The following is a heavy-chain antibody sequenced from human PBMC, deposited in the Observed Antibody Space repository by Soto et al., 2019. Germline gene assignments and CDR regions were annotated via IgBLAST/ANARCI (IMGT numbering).Heavy chain of an antibody. CDR1: GFTFSSYA. CDR2: ISGSGGST. Sequence: EVQLLESGGGLVQPGGSLRLSCAASGFTFSSYAMSWVRQAPGKGLEWVSAISGSGGSTYYADSVKGRFTISRDNSKNTLYLQMNSLRAEDTAVYYCAKVASDDYVWGSYRFSACDIWGQGTMVTVSS. CDR3: AKVASDDYVWGSYRFSACDI. V-gene: IGHV3-23*01. D-gene: IGHD3-16*02. J-gene: IGHJ3*02.